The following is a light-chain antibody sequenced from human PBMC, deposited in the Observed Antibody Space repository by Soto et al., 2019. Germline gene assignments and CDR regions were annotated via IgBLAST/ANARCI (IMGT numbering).Light chain of an antibody. CDR1: QSISSK. CDR3: QQYDKWPPT. Sequence: EIKMAQSPDTLSVYPGERATLSCRASQSISSKLAWYQQRPGQAPRLLIYGASTRATGVPVRFRGGGSGTEFTLTISGLQSEDFAVYCCQQYDKWPPTFGGGTKVEIK. V-gene: IGKV3-15*01. J-gene: IGKJ4*01. CDR2: GAS.